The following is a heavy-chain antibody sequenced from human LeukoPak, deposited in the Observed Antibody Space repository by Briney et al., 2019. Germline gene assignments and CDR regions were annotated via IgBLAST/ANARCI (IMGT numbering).Heavy chain of an antibody. CDR3: ARMREVVVVTSPDAFGI. D-gene: IGHD2-21*02. J-gene: IGHJ3*02. CDR2: IIPIFGTA. V-gene: IGHV1-69*05. CDR1: GGTFSSYA. Sequence: ASVKVSCKASGGTFSSYAISWVRQAPGQGLEWMGGIIPIFGTANYAQKFQGRVTITTDESTSTAYMELSSLRSEDTAVYYCARMREVVVVTSPDAFGIWGQGTMVTVSS.